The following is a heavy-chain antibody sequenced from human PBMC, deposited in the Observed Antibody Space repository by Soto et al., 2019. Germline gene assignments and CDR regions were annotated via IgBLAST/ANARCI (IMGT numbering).Heavy chain of an antibody. J-gene: IGHJ4*02. D-gene: IGHD3-3*01. V-gene: IGHV4-39*01. Sequence: QLQLQESGPGLVKPSETLSLTCTVSGGSISSSSYYWGWIRQPPGKGLEWIGSIYYSGSTYYNPSLKSRVTITVDTAKTQFSLKLGSVTAANTAVYYSARQSVYDFWSGYYPYFDYWGQGTLVTVS. CDR3: ARQSVYDFWSGYYPYFDY. CDR1: GGSISSSSYY. CDR2: IYYSGST.